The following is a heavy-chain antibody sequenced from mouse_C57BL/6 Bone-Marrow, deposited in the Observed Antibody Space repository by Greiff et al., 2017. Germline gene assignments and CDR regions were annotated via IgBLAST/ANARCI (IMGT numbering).Heavy chain of an antibody. CDR2: FHPYNDDT. CDR3: ARLNWDVGYVDY. Sequence: VKLMESGAELVKPGASVKMSCKASGYTFTTYPIEWMKQNHGKSLEWIGNFHPYNDDTKYNEKFKGKATLTVEKSSSTVYLELSRLTSDDSAVYYCARLNWDVGYVDYWGQGTTLTVSS. D-gene: IGHD4-1*01. V-gene: IGHV1-47*01. CDR1: GYTFTTYP. J-gene: IGHJ2*01.